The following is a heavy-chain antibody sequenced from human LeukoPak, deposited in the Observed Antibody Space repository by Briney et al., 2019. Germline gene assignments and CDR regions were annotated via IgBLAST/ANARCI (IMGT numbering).Heavy chain of an antibody. D-gene: IGHD2-15*01. CDR2: INHSGST. V-gene: IGHV4-34*01. Sequence: SETLSLTCAVYGGSFSGYYWSWIRQPPGKGLEWIGEINHSGSTNYNPSLKSRVTISVDTSKNQFSLKLSSVTAADTAVYYCASIDCSGGSCYSRYYFDYWGQGTLVTVSS. J-gene: IGHJ4*02. CDR1: GGSFSGYY. CDR3: ASIDCSGGSCYSRYYFDY.